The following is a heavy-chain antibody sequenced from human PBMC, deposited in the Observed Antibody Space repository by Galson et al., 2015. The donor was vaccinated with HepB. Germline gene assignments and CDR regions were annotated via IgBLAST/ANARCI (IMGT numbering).Heavy chain of an antibody. CDR1: GLSFSNYS. CDR3: GSGLSTSFIDY. D-gene: IGHD6-6*01. V-gene: IGHV3-21*01. CDR2: ISRSSTYT. J-gene: IGHJ4*02. Sequence: SLRLSCAASGLSFSNYSMYWVRQAPGRGLEWLSSISRSSTYTYDADSVKGRFTISRDNAKNSLYLQMSSLRAEDTAIYYCGSGLSTSFIDYWGQGFRATVSS.